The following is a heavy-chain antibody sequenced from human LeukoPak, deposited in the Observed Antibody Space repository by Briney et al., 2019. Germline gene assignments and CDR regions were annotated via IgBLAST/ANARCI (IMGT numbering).Heavy chain of an antibody. CDR1: GFTFSSYA. CDR2: ISYDGSNK. CDR3: ARDLTEYGSGFTRVGIDY. V-gene: IGHV3-30-3*01. J-gene: IGHJ4*02. D-gene: IGHD3-10*01. Sequence: QPGGSLRLSCAASGFTFSSYAMHWVRQAPGKGLECVAVISYDGSNKYYADSVKGRFTISRDNSKNTLYLQMNSLRAEDTAVYYCARDLTEYGSGFTRVGIDYWGQGTLVTVSS.